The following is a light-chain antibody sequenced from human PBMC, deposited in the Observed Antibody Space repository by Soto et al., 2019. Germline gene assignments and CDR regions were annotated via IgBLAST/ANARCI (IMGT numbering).Light chain of an antibody. CDR1: SSNIGAGYD. V-gene: IGLV1-40*01. Sequence: QSMLTQPPSLSGAPGQRVTISCTGSSSNIGAGYDVHWYQQLPGTAPRLLIYINNNRPSGVPDRFSGSKSGTSASLAITGLQAEDEADYYCQSYDSSLSGYVFGTGTKLTVL. CDR3: QSYDSSLSGYV. J-gene: IGLJ1*01. CDR2: INN.